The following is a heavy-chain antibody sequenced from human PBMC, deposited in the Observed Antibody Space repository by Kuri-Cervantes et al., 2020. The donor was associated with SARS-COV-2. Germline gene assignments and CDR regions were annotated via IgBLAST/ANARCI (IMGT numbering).Heavy chain of an antibody. CDR2: IYYDGSNK. V-gene: IGHV3-30*03. CDR1: GFTFSLYG. CDR3: ARDLIFVAYNRGTGAFDI. D-gene: IGHD3-10*01. Sequence: LSLPCAASGFTFSLYGMHWVRRAPGKGLEWVAVIYYDGSNKYYADSVKGRFSISRDNSKNTLYLQMNSLRAEDTALYYCARDLIFVAYNRGTGAFDIWGQGTMVTVSS. J-gene: IGHJ3*02.